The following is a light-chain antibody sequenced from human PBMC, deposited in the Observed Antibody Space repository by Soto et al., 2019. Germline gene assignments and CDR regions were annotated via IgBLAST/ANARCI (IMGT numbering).Light chain of an antibody. CDR2: KAS. J-gene: IGKJ1*01. V-gene: IGKV1-5*03. Sequence: DIQMTQSPSTLSASVGDRVTITCRASESIDSWLASHQQKPGRAPKLLISKASSLESGVPSRFSGSGFGTEFTLTISSLQPDDFATYYCQQYNSYRAFVQGTKVEI. CDR1: ESIDSW. CDR3: QQYNSYRA.